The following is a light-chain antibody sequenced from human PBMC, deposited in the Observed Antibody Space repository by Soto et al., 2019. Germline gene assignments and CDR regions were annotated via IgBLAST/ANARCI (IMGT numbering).Light chain of an antibody. V-gene: IGLV2-14*01. Sequence: QSALTQPASVSGSPGQSITISCTGTSSDVGGYDYVSWYQHHPGKAPKLTIYEVSNRPSGVSNRFSGSKSGTTASLPISGLQAEDEAAYYCSSYTSSNTAVFGTGTKVTL. CDR3: SSYTSSNTAV. CDR2: EVS. CDR1: SSDVGGYDY. J-gene: IGLJ1*01.